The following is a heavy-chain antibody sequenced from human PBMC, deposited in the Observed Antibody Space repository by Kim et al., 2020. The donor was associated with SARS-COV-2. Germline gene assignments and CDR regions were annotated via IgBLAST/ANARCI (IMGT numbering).Heavy chain of an antibody. D-gene: IGHD3-10*01. V-gene: IGHV3-66*01. J-gene: IGHJ4*02. CDR3: AREREYGSGAYYNDY. Sequence: AEAVKGRFTISRDNYKNTLYLQMNSLRVEDTALYYCAREREYGSGAYYNDYWGQGTLVTVSS.